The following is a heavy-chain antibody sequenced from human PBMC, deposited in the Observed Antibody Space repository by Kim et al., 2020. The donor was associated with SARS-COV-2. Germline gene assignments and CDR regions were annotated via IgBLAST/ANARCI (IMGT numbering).Heavy chain of an antibody. D-gene: IGHD5-12*01. J-gene: IGHJ4*02. CDR3: ARTRRDGYNDY. CDR2: T. V-gene: IGHV4-4*09. Sequence: TKYTPTLHSRVTISVDTSKNQFSLKLASVTAADTAVYYCARTRRDGYNDYWGQGTLVTVSS.